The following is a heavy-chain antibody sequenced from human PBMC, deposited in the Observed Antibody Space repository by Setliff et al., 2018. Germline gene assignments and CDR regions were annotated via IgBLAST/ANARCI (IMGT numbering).Heavy chain of an antibody. J-gene: IGHJ4*02. CDR2: ISAYTGNT. Sequence: GASVKVSCKASGYTFSNYGITWVRQAPGQGLEWMGWISAYTGNTKFAQKFQGRVTMTTDTSTSTAYLELRSLTSDDTAVYYCSKLVRYCTTTACQGASGAEFWGQVALVTVS. D-gene: IGHD2-8*01. CDR1: GYTFSNYG. V-gene: IGHV1-18*01. CDR3: SKLVRYCTTTACQGASGAEF.